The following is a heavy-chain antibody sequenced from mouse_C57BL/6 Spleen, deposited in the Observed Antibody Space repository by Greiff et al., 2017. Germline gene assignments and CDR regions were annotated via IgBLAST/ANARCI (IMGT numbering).Heavy chain of an antibody. V-gene: IGHV1-7*01. J-gene: IGHJ2*01. CDR1: GYTFTSYW. CDR2: INPSSGYT. D-gene: IGHD1-1*01. Sequence: VQLQQSGAELAKPGASVKLSCKASGYTFTSYWMHWVKQRPGQGLEWIGYINPSSGYTTYNQKFKDKATLTADKSSSTAYMQLSSLTSEDSAVYYCARKGFTTVVAVDYWGQGTTLTVSS. CDR3: ARKGFTTVVAVDY.